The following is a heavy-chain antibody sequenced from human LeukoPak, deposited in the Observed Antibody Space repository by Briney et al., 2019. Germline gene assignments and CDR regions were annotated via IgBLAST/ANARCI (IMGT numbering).Heavy chain of an antibody. CDR3: AKNYWGDWI. Sequence: GGSLRLSCAASGFTFRTYGMHWVRQAPGKGLEWVAVISYDGSNKYHADSVKGRFTISRDNSKNTLYLQMNSLRAEDTAVYYCAKNYWGDWIWGQGTMVTVSS. V-gene: IGHV3-30*18. D-gene: IGHD2-21*02. CDR2: ISYDGSNK. CDR1: GFTFRTYG. J-gene: IGHJ3*02.